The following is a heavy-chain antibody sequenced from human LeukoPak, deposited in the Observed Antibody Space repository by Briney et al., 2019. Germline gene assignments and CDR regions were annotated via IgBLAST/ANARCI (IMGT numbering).Heavy chain of an antibody. CDR3: ARCRPYYDSSGYYYALDAFDI. CDR1: GGSISSGGYS. J-gene: IGHJ3*02. CDR2: IYHSGST. V-gene: IGHV4-30-2*01. Sequence: SATLSLTCAVSGGSISSGGYSWSWIRQPPGKGLAWIGYIYHSGSTYYNPPLKSRVTISVDRSKNQFSLKLSSVTAADTAVYYCARCRPYYDSSGYYYALDAFDIWGQGTMVTVSS. D-gene: IGHD3-22*01.